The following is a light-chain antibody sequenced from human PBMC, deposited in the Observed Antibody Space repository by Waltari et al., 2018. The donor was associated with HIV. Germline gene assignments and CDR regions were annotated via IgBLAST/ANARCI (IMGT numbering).Light chain of an antibody. CDR3: QECVSSSWT. J-gene: IGKJ1*01. CDR2: NTS. Sequence: DIVLTQSPDVLSLSPGARATLSCRADRVVSLNYLAWYQQRPGQAPRLLVYNTSSRAVGVPAMFTATGSGTDFTLTVSRLEPEDFAVYYCQECVSSSWTFGQGTRVEVK. V-gene: IGKV3-20*01. CDR1: RVVSLNY.